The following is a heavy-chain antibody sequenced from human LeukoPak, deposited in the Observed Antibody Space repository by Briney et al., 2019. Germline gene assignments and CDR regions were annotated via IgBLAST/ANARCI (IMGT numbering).Heavy chain of an antibody. CDR1: GYTFTSYG. D-gene: IGHD2-21*01. Sequence: ASVKVSCKASGYTFTSYGISWVRQAPGQGLERMGWISAYNGNTNYAQKLQGRVTMTTDTSTSTAYMELRSLRSDDTAVYYCARVSTEGQRRRPYSILYGMDVWGQGTTVTVSS. V-gene: IGHV1-18*01. CDR3: ARVSTEGQRRRPYSILYGMDV. CDR2: ISAYNGNT. J-gene: IGHJ6*02.